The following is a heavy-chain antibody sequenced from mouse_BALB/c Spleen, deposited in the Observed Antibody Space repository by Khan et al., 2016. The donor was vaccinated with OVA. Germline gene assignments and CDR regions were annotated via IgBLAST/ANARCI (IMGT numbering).Heavy chain of an antibody. D-gene: IGHD2-2*01. Sequence: VQLQQSGAELVKPGASVKLSCTASGFNITDTCFHCVKQRPEQGLEWSGRIDPANGDSKYDPKFQYKATITPDTPSNIAHLQLSTMTSEDTAVXYCACSNWLWPMDYWGQGTSVTVSS. CDR2: IDPANGDS. V-gene: IGHV14-3*02. CDR3: ACSNWLWPMDY. CDR1: GFNITDTC. J-gene: IGHJ4*01.